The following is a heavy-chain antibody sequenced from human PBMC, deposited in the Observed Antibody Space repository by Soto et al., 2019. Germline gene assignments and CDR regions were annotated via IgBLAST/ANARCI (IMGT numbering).Heavy chain of an antibody. V-gene: IGHV3-21*01. CDR1: GFSFNSFN. CDR3: ARDLGLLKSMFDY. CDR2: ISVSGDNI. D-gene: IGHD2-8*01. Sequence: LRLSCSASGFSFNSFNMNWIRRAPGRGLEWVASISVSGDNIYYGDSMQGRFTISRDNSKRSVFLDLNSLRVEDTAVYYCARDLGLLKSMFDYWGQGTLVTVSS. J-gene: IGHJ4*02.